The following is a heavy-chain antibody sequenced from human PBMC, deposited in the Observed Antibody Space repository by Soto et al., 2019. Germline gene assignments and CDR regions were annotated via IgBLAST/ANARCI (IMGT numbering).Heavy chain of an antibody. V-gene: IGHV5-51*01. J-gene: IGHJ3*02. D-gene: IGHD2-15*01. CDR3: IRSSGSWPNDAFDI. CDR1: GYNFTSYW. Sequence: GESLKISCQGSGYNFTSYWIGWVRQMPGKGLEWMGIIYPGDSDNRYSPSFQGQVTISADKSSSTAYLQWSSLKASDTAMYYCIRSSGSWPNDAFDIWGQGTMVTVSS. CDR2: IYPGDSDN.